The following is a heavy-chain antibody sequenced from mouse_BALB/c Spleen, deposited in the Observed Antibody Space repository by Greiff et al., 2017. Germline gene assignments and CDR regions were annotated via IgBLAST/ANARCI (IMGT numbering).Heavy chain of an antibody. CDR2: IWAGGST. CDR1: GFSLTSYG. J-gene: IGHJ3*01. V-gene: IGHV2-9*02. Sequence: AQGVESGPGLVAPSQSLSITCTVSGFSLTSYGVHWVRQPPGKGLEWLGVIWAGGSTNYNSALMSRLSISKDNSKSQVFLKMNSLQTDDTAMYYCARASNLLLRPAWFAYWGQGTLVTVSA. CDR3: ARASNLLLRPAWFAY. D-gene: IGHD1-1*01.